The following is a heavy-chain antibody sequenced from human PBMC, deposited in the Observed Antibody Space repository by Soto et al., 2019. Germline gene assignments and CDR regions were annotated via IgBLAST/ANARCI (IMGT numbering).Heavy chain of an antibody. CDR1: GDSVSSNSAA. CDR3: AGTTSHYWYYMDV. Sequence: QVPLQESGPGLVKPSQTLSLTCAISGDSVSSNSAAWNWIRQSPSRGLEWLGRTYYRSRWYNDYAVSVRSRITVNPDTSKNQFSLQLTSVTPEDTAVYYCAGTTSHYWYYMDVWGKGTTVTVPS. CDR2: TYYRSRWYN. V-gene: IGHV6-1*01. J-gene: IGHJ6*03. D-gene: IGHD1-7*01.